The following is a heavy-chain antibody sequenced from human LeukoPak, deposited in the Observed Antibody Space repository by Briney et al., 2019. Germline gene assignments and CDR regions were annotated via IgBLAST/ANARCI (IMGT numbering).Heavy chain of an antibody. CDR2: IYRSGST. J-gene: IGHJ5*02. CDR1: GGSFSGYY. Sequence: SETLSLTCAVYGGSFSGYYWSWIRQPPGKGLEWIGYIYRSGSTYYNPSLKSRVSISIDRAKNQFSLKLSSVTAADTAMYFCARANSGYDGGLWFDPWGQGTLVTVSS. V-gene: IGHV4-34*01. CDR3: ARANSGYDGGLWFDP. D-gene: IGHD5-12*01.